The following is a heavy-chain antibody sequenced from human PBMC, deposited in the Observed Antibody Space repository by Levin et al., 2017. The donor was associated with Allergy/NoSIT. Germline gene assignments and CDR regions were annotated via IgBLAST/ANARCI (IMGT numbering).Heavy chain of an antibody. D-gene: IGHD3-10*01. J-gene: IGHJ5*02. V-gene: IGHV3-33*01. CDR2: IWYDGSNK. CDR3: ARDAQNYYGSGSYYNEGNWFDP. Sequence: GGSLRLSCAASGFTFSSYGMHWVRQAPGKGLEWVAVIWYDGSNKYYADSVKGRFTISRDNSKNTLYLQMNSLRAEDMAVYYCARDAQNYYGSGSYYNEGNWFDPWGQGTLVTVSS. CDR1: GFTFSSYG.